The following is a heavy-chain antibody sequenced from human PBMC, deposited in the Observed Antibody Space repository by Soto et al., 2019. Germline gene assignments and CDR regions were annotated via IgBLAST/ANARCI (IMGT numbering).Heavy chain of an antibody. V-gene: IGHV3-48*01. D-gene: IGHD6-19*01. J-gene: IGHJ4*02. CDR3: ARSSQWLVGGLDY. CDR1: GFTFSGYN. CDR2: ISSSSSTI. Sequence: EVQLVESGGGLVQPGGSLRLSCAASGFTFSGYNMNWVRQAPGKGLEWVSYISSSSSTIYYADSVKGRFTISRDNAKNSRYLQMNSLRAEDTAVYYCARSSQWLVGGLDYWGQGTLVTVSS.